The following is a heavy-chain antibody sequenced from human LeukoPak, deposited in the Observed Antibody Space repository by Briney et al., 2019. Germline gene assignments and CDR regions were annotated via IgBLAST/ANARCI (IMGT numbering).Heavy chain of an antibody. D-gene: IGHD6-13*01. CDR1: GYTFTSYY. CDR2: INPSGGST. V-gene: IGHV1-46*01. Sequence: ASVKVSCKASGYTFTSYYMHWVRQAPGQGLEWMGIINPSGGSTSYAQKFQGRVTMTRDTSTSTVYMELSSLRSEDTAVYYCARVSEAYSAVVAAAGTEEDYFDYWGQGTLVTVSS. J-gene: IGHJ4*02. CDR3: ARVSEAYSAVVAAAGTEEDYFDY.